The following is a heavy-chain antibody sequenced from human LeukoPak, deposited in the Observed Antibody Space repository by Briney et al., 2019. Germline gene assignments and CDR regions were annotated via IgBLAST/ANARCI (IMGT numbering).Heavy chain of an antibody. V-gene: IGHV3-30*03. CDR3: ARALAAAGTEAAY. Sequence: GGSLRLSCAASGFTFSSYGMHWVRQAPGKGLEWVAVISYDGSNKYYADSVKGRFTISRDNSKNTLYLQMNSLRAEDTAVYYCARALAAAGTEAAYWGQGTLVTVSS. J-gene: IGHJ4*02. D-gene: IGHD6-13*01. CDR1: GFTFSSYG. CDR2: ISYDGSNK.